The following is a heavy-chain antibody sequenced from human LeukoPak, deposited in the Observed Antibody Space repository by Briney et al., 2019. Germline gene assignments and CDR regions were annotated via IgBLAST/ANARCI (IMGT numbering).Heavy chain of an antibody. Sequence: PGGSLRLSCAASGFTFSTYWMSWVRQAPGRGREWVANIKQDGSEKFYVDSVKGRFTISRDNAKNSLYPQMNSLRAEDTAVYYCARERFLEWLPDYWGQGTLVTVSS. CDR3: ARERFLEWLPDY. CDR2: IKQDGSEK. CDR1: GFTFSTYW. V-gene: IGHV3-7*01. J-gene: IGHJ4*02. D-gene: IGHD3-3*01.